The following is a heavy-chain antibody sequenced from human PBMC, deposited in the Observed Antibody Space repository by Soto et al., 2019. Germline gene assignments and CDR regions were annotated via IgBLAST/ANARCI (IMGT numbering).Heavy chain of an antibody. Sequence: QVQLVESGGGVVQPGRSLRLSCAASGFTFSSYGMHWVRQAPGKGLEWVAVIWYDGSNKYYADSVKGRFTISRDNSKNTLYLQMNSLRAEDTAVYYCARDTQGSSSWYLTFYYYYGMDVWGQGTTVTVSS. J-gene: IGHJ6*02. D-gene: IGHD6-13*01. CDR1: GFTFSSYG. CDR2: IWYDGSNK. V-gene: IGHV3-33*01. CDR3: ARDTQGSSSWYLTFYYYYGMDV.